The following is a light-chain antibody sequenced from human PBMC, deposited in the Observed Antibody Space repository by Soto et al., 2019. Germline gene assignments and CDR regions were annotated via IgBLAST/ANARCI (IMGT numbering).Light chain of an antibody. V-gene: IGKV1-5*01. CDR2: DAS. CDR3: QHPVT. CDR1: PSSRSW. J-gene: IGKJ2*01. Sequence: GARVTITCRASPSSRSWLAWYQQKPGKAPKLLIYDASSLESGVPSRFSGSGSGTEFTLTISSLQPYDFETSYCQHPVTFGQGTKLEIK.